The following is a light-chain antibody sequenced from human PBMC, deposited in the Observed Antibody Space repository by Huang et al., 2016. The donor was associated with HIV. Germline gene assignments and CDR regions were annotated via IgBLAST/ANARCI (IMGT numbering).Light chain of an antibody. CDR1: QGIGNS. V-gene: IGKV3-15*01. Sequence: ERVLTQSPGTLSVSPGERPTLSCRTSQGIGNSLAWYQLKPGQAPRLLIYETFIRASDIPARFSGGGSEIDFTLTISGLQSEDSAVYYCQQYHEWPRTFGQGTKVEIK. J-gene: IGKJ2*01. CDR3: QQYHEWPRT. CDR2: ETF.